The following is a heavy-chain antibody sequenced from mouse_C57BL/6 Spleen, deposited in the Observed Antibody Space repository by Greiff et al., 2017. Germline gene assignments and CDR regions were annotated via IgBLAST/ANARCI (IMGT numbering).Heavy chain of an antibody. CDR1: GYTFTSYW. Sequence: QVQLQQPGAELVKPGASVKLSCKASGYTFTSYWMHWVKQRPGQGLEWIGMIHPNSGSTNYNEKFKSKATLTLDKSSSTAYMQLSSLPSEDSAVYYCARTGHSGNYAMDYWGQGTSVTVSS. J-gene: IGHJ4*01. CDR3: ARTGHSGNYAMDY. V-gene: IGHV1-64*01. CDR2: IHPNSGST. D-gene: IGHD3-1*01.